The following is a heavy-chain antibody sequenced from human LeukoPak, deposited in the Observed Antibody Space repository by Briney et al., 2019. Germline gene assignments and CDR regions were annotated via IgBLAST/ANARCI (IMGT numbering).Heavy chain of an antibody. CDR2: IHYSGST. CDR3: ARGERLGPDF. Sequence: PSETLCLTCTVSGGSISSYYWSWIRQPPGKGLEWIGYIHYSGSTNYNPSLQSRVTISVGTSRSHFSLKLSSATAADTAVYYCARGERLGPDFWGQGTLVTVSS. D-gene: IGHD1-1*01. CDR1: GGSISSYY. V-gene: IGHV4-59*01. J-gene: IGHJ4*02.